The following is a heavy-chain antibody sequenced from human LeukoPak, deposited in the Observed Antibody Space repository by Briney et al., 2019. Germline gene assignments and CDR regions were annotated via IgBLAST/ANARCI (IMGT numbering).Heavy chain of an antibody. D-gene: IGHD2-8*02. CDR1: GYTFTSYY. CDR2: INPSGGST. Sequence: ASVKVSCKASGYTFTSYYMHWVRQAPGQGLEWMGIINPSGGSTSYAQKFQGRVTMTRDTSISTVYMELSRLRSDDTAVYYCARVGELFWWYPKWRDDPTKYYYAMDVWGPGTTVTVSS. CDR3: ARVGELFWWYPKWRDDPTKYYYAMDV. J-gene: IGHJ6*02. V-gene: IGHV1-46*01.